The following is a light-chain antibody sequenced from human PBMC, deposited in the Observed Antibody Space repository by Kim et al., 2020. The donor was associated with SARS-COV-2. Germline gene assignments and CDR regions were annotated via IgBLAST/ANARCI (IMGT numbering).Light chain of an antibody. Sequence: ASVGDRVTITCRASQGISNYLAGYQQKPGKVPTLLIYAASAWQSGGPPRFSGSGSGTDFTLTIISLQPEDVATYYCQKYNSAPWTFGQGTKVEIK. V-gene: IGKV1-27*01. J-gene: IGKJ1*01. CDR2: AAS. CDR1: QGISNY. CDR3: QKYNSAPWT.